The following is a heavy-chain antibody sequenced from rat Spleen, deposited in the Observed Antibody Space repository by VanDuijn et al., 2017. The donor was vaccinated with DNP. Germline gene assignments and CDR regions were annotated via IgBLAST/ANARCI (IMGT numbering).Heavy chain of an antibody. Sequence: EVQLVESGGGLVQPGRSLKLSCAASGFTFSDYYMAWVRQTPTKGLEWVAYTNYDGGSTYNGDSGKGRFTISRDNAKSTLYLQMNSLRSEDMATYYCARHVLPLRIWDYWGQGVMVTVSS. V-gene: IGHV5-22*01. CDR2: TNYDGGST. CDR3: ARHVLPLRIWDY. J-gene: IGHJ2*01. CDR1: GFTFSDYY. D-gene: IGHD1-6*01.